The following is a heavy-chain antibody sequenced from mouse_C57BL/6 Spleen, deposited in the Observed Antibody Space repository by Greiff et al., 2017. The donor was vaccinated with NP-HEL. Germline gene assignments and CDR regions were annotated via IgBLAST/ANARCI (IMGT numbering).Heavy chain of an antibody. D-gene: IGHD1-1*01. J-gene: IGHJ1*03. V-gene: IGHV5-16*01. Sequence: DVMLVESEGGLVQPGSSMKLSCTASGFTFSDYYMAWVRQVPEKGLEWVANINYDGSSTYYLDSLKSRFIISRDNAKNILYLQMSSLKSEDTATYYCAREGTYYYGSSYDWYFDVWGTGTTVTVSS. CDR1: GFTFSDYY. CDR2: INYDGSST. CDR3: AREGTYYYGSSYDWYFDV.